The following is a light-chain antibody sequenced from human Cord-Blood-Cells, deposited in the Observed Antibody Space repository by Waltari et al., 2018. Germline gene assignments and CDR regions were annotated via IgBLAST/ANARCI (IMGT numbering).Light chain of an antibody. V-gene: IGLV2-14*01. CDR2: EVS. J-gene: IGLJ1*01. CDR1: SSDVGCYNY. Sequence: QSALTQPASVSGSPGQSITISCTGTSSDVGCYNYVSWYQQHPGKAPKLMIYEVSNRPSGFSNRFSGSKSGNTASLTISGLQAEDEADYYCSSYTSSSTLVFGTGTNVTVL. CDR3: SSYTSSSTLV.